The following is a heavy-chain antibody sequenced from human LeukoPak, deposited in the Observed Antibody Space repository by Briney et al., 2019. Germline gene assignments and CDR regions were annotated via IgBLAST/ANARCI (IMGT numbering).Heavy chain of an antibody. CDR2: IYYSGST. V-gene: IGHV4-34*01. D-gene: IGHD1-26*01. CDR3: ARHLGGSYSPDYYYYMDV. Sequence: ASETLSLTCAVYGGSFSGYYWSWIRQPPGKGLEWIGSIYYSGSTYYNPSLKSRVTISEDTSKNQFILKLSSVTAADTAVYYCARHLGGSYSPDYYYYMDVWGKGTTVTVSS. CDR1: GGSFSGYY. J-gene: IGHJ6*03.